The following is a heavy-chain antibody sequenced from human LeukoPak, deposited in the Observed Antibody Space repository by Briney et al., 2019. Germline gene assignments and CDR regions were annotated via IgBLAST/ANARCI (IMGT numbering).Heavy chain of an antibody. V-gene: IGHV5-51*01. J-gene: IGHJ4*02. D-gene: IGHD3-22*01. Sequence: GESLKISCKGSGYDFTIYWIGWVRQMPGKGLEWMGFIYPGDSDTRYSPSFQGQVTISADKSISTAYLQWSSLKASDTAMYFCARRYYYDSSGYVDYWGQGTLVTVSS. CDR2: IYPGDSDT. CDR3: ARRYYYDSSGYVDY. CDR1: GYDFTIYW.